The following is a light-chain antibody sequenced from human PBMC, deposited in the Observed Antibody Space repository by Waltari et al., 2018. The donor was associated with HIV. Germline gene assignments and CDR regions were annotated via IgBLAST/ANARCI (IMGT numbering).Light chain of an antibody. J-gene: IGLJ3*02. CDR1: SSAVGGYNY. CDR2: DVS. V-gene: IGLV2-14*03. CDR3: SSYTSINTWV. Sequence: QSALTQPASVSGSPGQSITISCTGTSSAVGGYNYVSWYQQHPGKAPKLIIFDVSNRPSGVSNRFSGSKSGNTASLTISGLQAEDEADYYCSSYTSINTWVFGTGTKLTVL.